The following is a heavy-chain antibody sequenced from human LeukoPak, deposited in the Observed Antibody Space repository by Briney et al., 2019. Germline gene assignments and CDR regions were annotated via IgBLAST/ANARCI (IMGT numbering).Heavy chain of an antibody. J-gene: IGHJ4*02. D-gene: IGHD6-19*01. CDR1: GYSFPSYW. CDR2: IYPRDSET. Sequence: PGGSLRLSCKGSGYSFPSYWIAWVRQVPGKGLEWMGIIYPRDSETRYSPSFQGQVTMSADKSINTAYLQWSSLKASDTAMYYCARRSAGWYFFDSWGQGTLVTVSS. V-gene: IGHV5-51*01. CDR3: ARRSAGWYFFDS.